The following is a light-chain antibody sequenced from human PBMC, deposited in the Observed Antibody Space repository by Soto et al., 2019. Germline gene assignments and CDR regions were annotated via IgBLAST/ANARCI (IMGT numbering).Light chain of an antibody. CDR2: DAS. V-gene: IGKV1-5*01. Sequence: EIQMAHAPSTRSASGGGGVKIQRWASQSISSWLAWYQQKPGKAPKLLIYDASSLESGVPSRFSGSGSGTEFTLTISSLQPDDFATYYCQQYNSYSWTFGQGTKV. J-gene: IGKJ1*01. CDR1: QSISSW. CDR3: QQYNSYSWT.